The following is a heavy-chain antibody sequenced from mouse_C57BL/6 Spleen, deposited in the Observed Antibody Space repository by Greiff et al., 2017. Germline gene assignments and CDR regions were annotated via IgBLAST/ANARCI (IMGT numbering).Heavy chain of an antibody. V-gene: IGHV3-6*01. CDR2: ISYDGSN. Sequence: ESGPGLVKPSQSLSLTCSVTGYSITSGYYWNWIRQFPGNKLEWMGYISYDGSNNYNPSLKNRISITRDTSKNQFFLKLNSVTTEDTATYYCARVLITTAYFDVWGTGTTVTVSS. CDR1: GYSITSGYY. CDR3: ARVLITTAYFDV. J-gene: IGHJ1*03. D-gene: IGHD1-1*01.